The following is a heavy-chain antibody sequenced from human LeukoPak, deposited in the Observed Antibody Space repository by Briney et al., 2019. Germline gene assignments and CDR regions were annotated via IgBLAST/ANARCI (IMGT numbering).Heavy chain of an antibody. CDR1: GFTFSNYG. Sequence: PERSLRLSCAASGFTFSNYGMHWIRQAPGKGLECVAVMSYDGSKKYYADSVKGRFTISRDNSKNTLYLQMNSLRAEDTAVYYCARDLEDSSPFGAFDMWGQGTMVTVSS. D-gene: IGHD3-22*01. CDR2: MSYDGSKK. J-gene: IGHJ3*02. CDR3: ARDLEDSSPFGAFDM. V-gene: IGHV3-30*03.